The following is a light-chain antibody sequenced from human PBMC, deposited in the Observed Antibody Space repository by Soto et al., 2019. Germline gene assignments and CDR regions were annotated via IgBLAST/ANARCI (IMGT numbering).Light chain of an antibody. J-gene: IGLJ2*01. CDR3: SSYTRSSNVV. CDR1: SSDVGGYNY. V-gene: IGLV2-14*01. CDR2: EVS. Sequence: QSALTQPPSASGSPGQSVTISCTGTSSDVGGYNYVSWYQQHPGKAPKLMIYEVSHRPSGVSNRFSGSKSGNTASLTISGLQAEDEADYYCSSYTRSSNVVFGGGTKLTVL.